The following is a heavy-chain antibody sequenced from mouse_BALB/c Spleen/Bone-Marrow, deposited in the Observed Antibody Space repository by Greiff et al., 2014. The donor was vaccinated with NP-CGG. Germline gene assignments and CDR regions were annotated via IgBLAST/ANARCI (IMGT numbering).Heavy chain of an antibody. CDR3: AIIGYQAWFTY. CDR1: GYAFSTYW. J-gene: IGHJ3*01. V-gene: IGHV1-9*01. CDR2: ISPGTGNT. D-gene: IGHD2-2*01. Sequence: VQLQQSGTELMTPGASVKISCKATGYAFSTYWIQWIKQRPGHGLDWIGEISPGTGNTNNNEKFRGKATFTADASSNTAYMQLSSLTSEDSAVYFCAIIGYQAWFTYWGQGTLVTVSP.